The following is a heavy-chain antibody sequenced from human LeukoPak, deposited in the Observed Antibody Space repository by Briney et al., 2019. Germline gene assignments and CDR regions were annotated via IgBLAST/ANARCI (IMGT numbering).Heavy chain of an antibody. V-gene: IGHV3-30-3*01. J-gene: IGHJ4*02. CDR3: QIQFSLKLNSVTAADTAVYYCVREILYCSGGSCYRGPFDN. D-gene: IGHD3/OR15-3a*01. Sequence: GRSLRPSCAASGFTFSSYAMHWVRQAAGHGREGGAVISYDGSNKYYADSLEGLDWFAYIFNRAGTSYNPSLKSRILFSVDTSQIQFSLKLNSVTAADTAVYYCVREILYCSGGSCYRGPFDNWGQGTLVTVSA. CDR2: ISYDGSNK. CDR1: GFTFSSYA.